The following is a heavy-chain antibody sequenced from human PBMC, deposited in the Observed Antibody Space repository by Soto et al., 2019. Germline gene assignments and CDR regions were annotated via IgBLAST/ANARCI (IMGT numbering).Heavy chain of an antibody. V-gene: IGHV1-69*13. CDR3: ARPAGPGRHHTYYFDY. CDR2: IIPIFGTA. Sequence: GASVKVSCKASGGTFSSYAISWVRQAPGQGLEWMGGIIPIFGTANYAQKFQGRVTITADESTSTAYMELSSLRSEDTAVYYCARPAGPGRHHTYYFDYWGQGTLVTVSS. J-gene: IGHJ4*02. CDR1: GGTFSSYA.